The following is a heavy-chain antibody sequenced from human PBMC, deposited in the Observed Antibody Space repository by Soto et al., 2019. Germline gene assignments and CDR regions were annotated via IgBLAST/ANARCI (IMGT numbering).Heavy chain of an antibody. J-gene: IGHJ4*02. Sequence: NYAQKFQGRVTITADESTSTAYMELSSLRSEDTAVYYCARSGLTYYYDSSGYYPFYYFDYWGQGTLVTVSS. V-gene: IGHV1-69*01. D-gene: IGHD3-22*01. CDR3: ARSGLTYYYDSSGYYPFYYFDY.